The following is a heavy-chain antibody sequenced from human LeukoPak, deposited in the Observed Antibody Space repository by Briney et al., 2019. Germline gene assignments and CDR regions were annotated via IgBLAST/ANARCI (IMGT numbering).Heavy chain of an antibody. CDR3: ARGAFDI. Sequence: PGGSLILSCAASGFTFSDYALGWVRQAPGKGLEWVSYISSSSSTIYYADSVKGRFTISRDNAKNSLYLQMNSLRAEDTSVYYCARGAFDIWGQGTMVTVSS. V-gene: IGHV3-48*01. CDR2: ISSSSSTI. J-gene: IGHJ3*02. CDR1: GFTFSDYA.